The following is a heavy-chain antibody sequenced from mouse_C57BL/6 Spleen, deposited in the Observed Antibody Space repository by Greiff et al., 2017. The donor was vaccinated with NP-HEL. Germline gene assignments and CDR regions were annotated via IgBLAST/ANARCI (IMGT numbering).Heavy chain of an antibody. D-gene: IGHD2-3*01. V-gene: IGHV1-18*01. Sequence: VQLQQSGPELVKPGASVKIPCKASGYTFTDYNMDWVKQSHGKSLEWIGDINPNNGGTIYNQKFTGKATLTVDKSSSTAYMELRSLTSEDTAVYYCAIPLYDGYYVGFAYWGQGTLVTVSA. J-gene: IGHJ3*01. CDR3: AIPLYDGYYVGFAY. CDR1: GYTFTDYN. CDR2: INPNNGGT.